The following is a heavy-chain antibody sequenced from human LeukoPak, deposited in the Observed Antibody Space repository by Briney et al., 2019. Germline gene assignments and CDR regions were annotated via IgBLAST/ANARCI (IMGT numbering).Heavy chain of an antibody. Sequence: GSLRLSCAASGFTVSSNYMSWVRQAPGKGLEWVSIIYSGGSTYYADSVKGRFTISRDNSKNTLYLQVNSLRAEDTAVYYCATRGYSYSSFDYWGQGTLVTVSS. D-gene: IGHD5-18*01. CDR1: GFTVSSNY. V-gene: IGHV3-53*01. CDR2: IYSGGST. J-gene: IGHJ4*02. CDR3: ATRGYSYSSFDY.